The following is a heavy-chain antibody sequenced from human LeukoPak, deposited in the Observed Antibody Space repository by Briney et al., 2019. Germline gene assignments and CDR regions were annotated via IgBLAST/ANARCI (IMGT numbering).Heavy chain of an antibody. Sequence: GESLKISCKGSGYSFTSYWIGWVRQMPGKGLEWMGIIYPGDSDTRYSPSFQGQVTISADKSISTAYLQWSSLKASDTAMYYCARTEYYYDCSGYYNYYYYGMDVWGQGTTVTVSS. D-gene: IGHD3-22*01. CDR2: IYPGDSDT. CDR1: GYSFTSYW. V-gene: IGHV5-51*01. CDR3: ARTEYYYDCSGYYNYYYYGMDV. J-gene: IGHJ6*02.